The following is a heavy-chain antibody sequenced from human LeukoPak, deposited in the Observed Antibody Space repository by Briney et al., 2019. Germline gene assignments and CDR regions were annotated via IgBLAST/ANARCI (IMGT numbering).Heavy chain of an antibody. V-gene: IGHV1-69*04. J-gene: IGHJ4*02. CDR1: GGTFSSYA. CDR2: IIPILGIA. D-gene: IGHD1-7*01. Sequence: GASVEVSCKASGGTFSSYAISWVRQAPGQGLEWMGRIIPILGIANYAQKFQGRVTITADKSTSTAYMELRSLRSDDTAVYYCARVDITGTETGDYWGQGTLVTVPS. CDR3: ARVDITGTETGDY.